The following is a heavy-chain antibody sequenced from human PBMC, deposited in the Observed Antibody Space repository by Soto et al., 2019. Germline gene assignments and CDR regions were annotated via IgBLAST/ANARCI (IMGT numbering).Heavy chain of an antibody. Sequence: SVKVSFKASGGTFSSYAISWVRQAPGQGLEWMGGIIPIFGTANYAQKFQGRVTITADESTSTAYMELSSLRSEDTAVYYCASFAPSGSYHYYFDYWGQGTLVTVS. CDR2: IIPIFGTA. D-gene: IGHD1-26*01. V-gene: IGHV1-69*01. J-gene: IGHJ4*02. CDR3: ASFAPSGSYHYYFDY. CDR1: GGTFSSYA.